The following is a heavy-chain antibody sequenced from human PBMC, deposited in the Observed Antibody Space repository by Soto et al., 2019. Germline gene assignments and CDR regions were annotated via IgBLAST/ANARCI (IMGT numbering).Heavy chain of an antibody. V-gene: IGHV3-11*01. Sequence: GGSLRLSCAASGFTFSDYYMSWIRQAPGKGLEWVSYISSSGSTVYYADSVKGRFTISRDNAKNSLYLQMNSLRAEDTAVYYCARSPIDGDWGNFDLWGRGTLVTVSS. CDR1: GFTFSDYY. CDR2: ISSSGSTV. J-gene: IGHJ2*01. CDR3: ARSPIDGDWGNFDL. D-gene: IGHD4-17*01.